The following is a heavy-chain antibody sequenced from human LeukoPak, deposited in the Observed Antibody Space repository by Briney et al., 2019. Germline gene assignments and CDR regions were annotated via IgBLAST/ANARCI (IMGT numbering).Heavy chain of an antibody. CDR1: GGSISSSNW. CDR3: ARGGIAAAGGGYFDY. D-gene: IGHD6-13*01. V-gene: IGHV4-4*02. CDR2: IYHSGST. Sequence: SETLSLTCAVSGGSISSSNWWSWVRQPPGKGLEWIGEIYHSGSTNYNPSLKSRVTISVDKSKNQFSLKLSSVTAADTAVYYCARGGIAAAGGGYFDYWGQGTLVTVSS. J-gene: IGHJ4*02.